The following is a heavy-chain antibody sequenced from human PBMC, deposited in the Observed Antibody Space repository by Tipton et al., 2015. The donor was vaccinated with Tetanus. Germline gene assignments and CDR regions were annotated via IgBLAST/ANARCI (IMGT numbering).Heavy chain of an antibody. J-gene: IGHJ6*04. CDR1: GFTFRSYT. CDR2: VSGSRGAT. Sequence: GSLRLSCAASGFTFRSYTMNWVRQAPGKGLEWVSAVSGSRGATYYADSVKGRFTVSRDNSKNTLFLQLDSPRAEDTAIYYCAKEALGVLDVWGKGTTVTVSS. V-gene: IGHV3-23*01. CDR3: AKEALGVLDV.